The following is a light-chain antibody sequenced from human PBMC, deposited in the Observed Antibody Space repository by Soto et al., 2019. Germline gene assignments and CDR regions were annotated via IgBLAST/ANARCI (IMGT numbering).Light chain of an antibody. Sequence: DIQMTQSPSSLSASVGDRVTITCRASQGISNYVAWYQQKPGKVPKLLIYAASTLQSGVQSRFSGSGSGTAFTLTISSLQPEDGSTYYCQKYNGAPRAFGQGTKVEI. V-gene: IGKV1-27*01. CDR2: AAS. J-gene: IGKJ1*01. CDR3: QKYNGAPRA. CDR1: QGISNY.